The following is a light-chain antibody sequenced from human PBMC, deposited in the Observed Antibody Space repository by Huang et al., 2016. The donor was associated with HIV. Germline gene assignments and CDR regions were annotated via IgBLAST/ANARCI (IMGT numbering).Light chain of an antibody. J-gene: IGKJ4*01. CDR1: QDISNF. CDR2: DAS. V-gene: IGKV1-33*01. Sequence: DIQVTQSPASLSASVGDRVTITCQASQDISNFLNWYQQKPGKAPKLLIYDASILETGGPPRFSGSGYGTDFTFTISSLQPEDFATYYCQQYDIFPTFGGGTKVESK. CDR3: QQYDIFPT.